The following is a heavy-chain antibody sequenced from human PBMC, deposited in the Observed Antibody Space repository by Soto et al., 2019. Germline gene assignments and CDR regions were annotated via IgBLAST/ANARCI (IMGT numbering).Heavy chain of an antibody. Sequence: PSETLSLTCTVSGGSISSSSYYWGWIRQPPGKGLEWIGSIYYSGSTYYNPSLKSRVTISVDTSKNQFSLKLSSVTAADTAVYYCARTGGIAVAGAGDFDYWGQGTLVTVSS. CDR3: ARTGGIAVAGAGDFDY. V-gene: IGHV4-39*01. D-gene: IGHD6-19*01. CDR1: GGSISSSSYY. CDR2: IYYSGST. J-gene: IGHJ4*02.